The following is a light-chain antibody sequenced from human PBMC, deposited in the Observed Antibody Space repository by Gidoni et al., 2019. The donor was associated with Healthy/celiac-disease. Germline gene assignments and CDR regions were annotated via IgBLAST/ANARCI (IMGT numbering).Light chain of an antibody. Sequence: QSALTQPALVSGSPGQSITISCTGTSSDVGSDNLVSWYQQHPGKAPKLMIYEGSKRPSGVSNRFSGSKSGNTASLTITGLQAEDEADYYCCSYAGSSTFVVFGGGTKLTVL. CDR3: CSYAGSSTFVV. CDR1: SSDVGSDNL. CDR2: EGS. J-gene: IGLJ2*01. V-gene: IGLV2-23*03.